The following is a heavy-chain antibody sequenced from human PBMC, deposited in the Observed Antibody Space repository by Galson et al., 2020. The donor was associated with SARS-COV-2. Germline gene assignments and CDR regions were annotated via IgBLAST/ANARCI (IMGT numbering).Heavy chain of an antibody. CDR1: GFTFSSYG. CDR2: IWYDGSNK. J-gene: IGHJ4*02. V-gene: IGHV3-33*01. D-gene: IGHD3-10*01. CDR3: ARDLVGIRDFDD. Sequence: GESLKISCAASGFTFSSYGMHWVRQAPGKGLEWVAVIWYDGSNKYYADSVKGRFTISRDNSKNTLYLQMNSLRAEDTAVYYCARDLVGIRDFDDWGQGTLVTVSS.